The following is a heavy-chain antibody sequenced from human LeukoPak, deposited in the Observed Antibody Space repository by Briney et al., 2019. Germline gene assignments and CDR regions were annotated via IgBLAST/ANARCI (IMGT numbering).Heavy chain of an antibody. Sequence: GGSLRLSCVASGFSFSSYSMNWVRQAPGEGLEWVSTISSGTGSYIYYADSVRGRFTISRDNAKNSLYLQMNSLRAEDTAVYYCARCSGVFGSSGYWGQGTLVTVSS. J-gene: IGHJ4*02. V-gene: IGHV3-21*01. CDR1: GFSFSSYS. CDR2: ISSGTGSYI. CDR3: ARCSGVFGSSGY. D-gene: IGHD6-6*01.